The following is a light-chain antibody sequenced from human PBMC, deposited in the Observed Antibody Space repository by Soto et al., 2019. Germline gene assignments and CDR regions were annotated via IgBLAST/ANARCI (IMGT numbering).Light chain of an antibody. CDR2: AAS. V-gene: IGKV3-20*01. Sequence: EIVLTQSPGTLSLSPGERATLSCRASQSISSSYLAWYQQKPGQAARLLIYAASSRATPLPGRFSGSGSGTDFTLGISRLEPEDVAEYYCQEYCSSSFIFGQGSQLEIK. CDR3: QEYCSSSFI. CDR1: QSISSSY. J-gene: IGKJ2*01.